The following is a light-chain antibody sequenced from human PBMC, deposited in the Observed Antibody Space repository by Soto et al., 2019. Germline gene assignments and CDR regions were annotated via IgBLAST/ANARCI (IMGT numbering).Light chain of an antibody. CDR3: KSYAGSNTYV. CDR1: KNDIGVYDF. V-gene: IGLV2-8*01. Sequence: QSALTQPPSASGSPGQSVTISCTGTKNDIGVYDFVSWYQHHPGKAPRLIIYEVVQRPSGVPDRFSGSKSGNTASLTVSGLQAADEADYFCKSYAGSNTYVFGSGTKXTVL. J-gene: IGLJ1*01. CDR2: EVV.